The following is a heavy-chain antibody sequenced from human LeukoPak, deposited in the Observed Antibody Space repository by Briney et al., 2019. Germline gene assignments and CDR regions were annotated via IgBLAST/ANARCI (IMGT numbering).Heavy chain of an antibody. CDR2: INPNSGGT. D-gene: IGHD6-19*01. CDR1: GYTFTGYY. CDR3: ARVGSSGWYYYFDY. V-gene: IGHV1-2*02. J-gene: IGHJ4*02. Sequence: ASVKVSCKASGYTFTGYYTHWVRQAPGQGLEWMGWINPNSGGTNYAQKFQGRVTMTRDTSISTAYMELSRLRSDDTAVYYCARVGSSGWYYYFDYWGQGTLVTVSS.